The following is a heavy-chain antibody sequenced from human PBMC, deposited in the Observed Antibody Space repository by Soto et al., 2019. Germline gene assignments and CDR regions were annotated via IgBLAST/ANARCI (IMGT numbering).Heavy chain of an antibody. CDR1: SGTFRSYA. Sequence: SGKVSADASSGTFRSYAISWVQQAPGQGLEWMGGIIPIFGTANYAQKFQGRVTITADESTSTAYMELSSLRSEDTAVYYCARDKSSSGWYYLFDIWGQGTMVTVSS. D-gene: IGHD6-19*01. J-gene: IGHJ3*02. CDR3: ARDKSSSGWYYLFDI. CDR2: IIPIFGTA. V-gene: IGHV1-69*13.